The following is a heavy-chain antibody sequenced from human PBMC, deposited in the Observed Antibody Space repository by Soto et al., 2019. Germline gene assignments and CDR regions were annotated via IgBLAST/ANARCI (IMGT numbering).Heavy chain of an antibody. J-gene: IGHJ4*02. CDR2: ISVSGGST. Sequence: EVQVLESGGGLVQPGGSLRLSCAASGFTFSSYAMSWVRQAPGKGLEWVSTISVSGGSTYYADSVKGRFTVSRDNSKTTLYLQMNSLRAEDTGVHYCAKLYSSSWSGYFDYWGQGTLVTVSS. V-gene: IGHV3-23*01. CDR3: AKLYSSSWSGYFDY. D-gene: IGHD6-13*01. CDR1: GFTFSSYA.